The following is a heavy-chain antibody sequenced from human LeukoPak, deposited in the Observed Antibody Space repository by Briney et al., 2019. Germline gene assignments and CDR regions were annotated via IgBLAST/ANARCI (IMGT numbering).Heavy chain of an antibody. J-gene: IGHJ4*02. CDR1: GFTFSSYS. CDR3: ARDLLPGSHYYFDY. D-gene: IGHD1-26*01. CDR2: ISSSSSYI. V-gene: IGHV3-21*01. Sequence: PGGSLRLSCAASGFTFSSYSMNWVRQAPGKGLEWVSSISSSSSYIYYADSVKGRFTISRDNAKNSLYLQMNSLRAEDTAVYYCARDLLPGSHYYFDYWGQGTLVTVSS.